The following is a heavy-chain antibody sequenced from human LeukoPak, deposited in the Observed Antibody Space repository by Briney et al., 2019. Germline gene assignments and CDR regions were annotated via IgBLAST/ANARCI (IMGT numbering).Heavy chain of an antibody. Sequence: PGGSLRPSCAASGFTFSSYGMHWVRQAPGKGLEWVAVISYDGSNKYYADSVKGRFTTSRDNSKNTLYLQMNSLRAEDTAVYYCAKGPDIVVVPAALKVDWFDPWGQGTLVTVSS. D-gene: IGHD2-2*01. CDR2: ISYDGSNK. CDR1: GFTFSSYG. CDR3: AKGPDIVVVPAALKVDWFDP. V-gene: IGHV3-30*18. J-gene: IGHJ5*02.